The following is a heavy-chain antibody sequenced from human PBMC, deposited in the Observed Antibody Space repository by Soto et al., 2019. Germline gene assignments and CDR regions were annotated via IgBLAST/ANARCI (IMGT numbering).Heavy chain of an antibody. V-gene: IGHV3-66*01. CDR3: AREPRYCRGGSCSMTATAYDT. D-gene: IGHD2-15*01. CDR2: ISNRGDT. J-gene: IGHJ4*03. Sequence: PGGSLRLSCTASGFIVSDTYVNWVRQAPGKGLEWVSVISNRGDTHYADSVRGRFSLSRDISDNTLHLQMNNLRVEDTAVYYCAREPRYCRGGSCSMTATAYDTWGQENMLTVSS. CDR1: GFIVSDTY.